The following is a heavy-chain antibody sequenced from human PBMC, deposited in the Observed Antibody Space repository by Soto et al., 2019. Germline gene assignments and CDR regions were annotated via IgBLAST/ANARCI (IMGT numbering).Heavy chain of an antibody. V-gene: IGHV3-30*03. CDR2: IAFDGSQE. CDR1: GFTFNTSG. Sequence: QVLLVESGGGVVQPGRALRLSCAASGFTFNTSGMHWVRHAPGKGLEWVAVIAFDGSQEFYGDSVRGRFTISRDNSKNTLFLQMKSLTPADTAVYYCATKVRVTNYLYYGMDVWGQGTTVTVSS. D-gene: IGHD2-21*02. CDR3: ATKVRVTNYLYYGMDV. J-gene: IGHJ6*02.